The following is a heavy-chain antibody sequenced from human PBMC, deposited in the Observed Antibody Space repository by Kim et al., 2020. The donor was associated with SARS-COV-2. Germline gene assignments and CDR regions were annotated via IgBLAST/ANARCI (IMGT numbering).Heavy chain of an antibody. V-gene: IGHV3-11*03. CDR1: GFTFSDYY. CDR2: ISSSSSYT. D-gene: IGHD1-26*01. CDR3: VIVGATTREDSWYYFDY. J-gene: IGHJ4*02. Sequence: GGSLRLSCAASGFTFSDYYMSWIRQAPGKGLEWVSYISSSSSYTNYADSVKGRFTISRDNAKNSLYLQMNSLRAEDTAVYYCVIVGATTREDSWYYFDYWGQGTLVTVSS.